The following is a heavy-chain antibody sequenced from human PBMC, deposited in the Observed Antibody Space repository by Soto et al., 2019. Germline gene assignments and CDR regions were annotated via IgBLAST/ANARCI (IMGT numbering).Heavy chain of an antibody. Sequence: WGSLRLSCAASGFSFSGKNYLTWVRQAPGKGLEWLSALYSSDGTYYADSVKGRFSVSRDNSKNTFYLQLHSLRPEDTDLYFCATWLQCEHAFDXWGLGTMVTVS. CDR2: LYSSDGT. CDR1: GFSFSGKNY. CDR3: ATWLQCEHAFDX. D-gene: IGHD2-2*01. V-gene: IGHV3-53*01. J-gene: IGHJ3*01.